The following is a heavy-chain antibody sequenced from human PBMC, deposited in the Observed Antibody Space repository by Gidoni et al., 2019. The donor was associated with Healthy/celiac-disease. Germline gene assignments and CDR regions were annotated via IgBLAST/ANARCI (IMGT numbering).Heavy chain of an antibody. CDR1: GGSFGRHY. J-gene: IGHJ4*02. Sequence: QVQLQQWGAGLMKASETLSLTYAVEGGSFGRHYWSWIRQPPGTGLEWIGEINHSGSTNSNPSLKSRVTISVDTSKNQFSLKLSSVTAADTAVYYCARALPWGRMSSSWYWNGGSYFDYWGQGTLVTVSS. CDR3: ARALPWGRMSSSWYWNGGSYFDY. V-gene: IGHV4-34*01. D-gene: IGHD6-13*01. CDR2: INHSGST.